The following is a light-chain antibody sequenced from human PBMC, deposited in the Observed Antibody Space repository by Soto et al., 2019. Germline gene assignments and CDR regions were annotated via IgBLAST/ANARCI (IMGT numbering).Light chain of an antibody. Sequence: EIVMTQSPATLSVSPGEAAILSCRASQSVGRNLAWYQQRPGQAPRLLIFGASTRASGVPDRFSGGGSGTEFSLTISSLQSEDFVVYYCQQYNSWPPITFGQGTRLEIK. CDR3: QQYNSWPPIT. J-gene: IGKJ5*01. CDR1: QSVGRN. CDR2: GAS. V-gene: IGKV3-15*01.